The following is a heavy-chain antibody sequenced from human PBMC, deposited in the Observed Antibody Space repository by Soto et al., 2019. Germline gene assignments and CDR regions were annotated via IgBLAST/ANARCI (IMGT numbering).Heavy chain of an antibody. J-gene: IGHJ4*02. CDR3: AKAYVVWGGCRGY. V-gene: IGHV3-23*01. CDR2: ISGRGGST. Sequence: GGSPTLSCAACAFTFSSYPMSWVRHAPGKELEPVSPISGRGGSTHHADPVKRRLTISRDNPNNTLYLQMNSLRAGDTAGYFCAKAYVVWGGCRGYWGLGAGVSVSS. D-gene: IGHD3-3*01. CDR1: AFTFSSYP.